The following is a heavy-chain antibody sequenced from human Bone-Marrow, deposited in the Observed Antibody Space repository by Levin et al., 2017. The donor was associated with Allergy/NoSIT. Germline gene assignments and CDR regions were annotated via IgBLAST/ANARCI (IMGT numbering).Heavy chain of an antibody. Sequence: LSLTCVASGFTISRYWMTWVRQAPGKGLEWVANINQDGSEKYYVDSVKGRFTISRDNVKNSLYLQMTSLRVDDTAVYSCARASGYSNGYSDIWGQGTLVTVSS. CDR3: ARASGYSNGYSDI. V-gene: IGHV3-7*04. CDR1: GFTISRYW. D-gene: IGHD6-19*01. J-gene: IGHJ4*02. CDR2: INQDGSEK.